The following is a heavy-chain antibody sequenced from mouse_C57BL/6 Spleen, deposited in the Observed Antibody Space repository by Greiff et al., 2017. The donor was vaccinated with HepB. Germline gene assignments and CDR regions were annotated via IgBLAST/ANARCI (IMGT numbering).Heavy chain of an antibody. CDR1: GFTFSSYA. CDR2: ISDGGSYT. D-gene: IGHD4-1*02. Sequence: EVKLMESGGGLVKPGGSLKLSCAASGFTFSSYAMSWVRQTPEKRLEWVATISDGGSYTYYPDNVKGRFTISRDNAKNNLYLQMSHLKSEDTAMYYCARQLALDYWGQGTTLTVSS. V-gene: IGHV5-4*03. CDR3: ARQLALDY. J-gene: IGHJ2*01.